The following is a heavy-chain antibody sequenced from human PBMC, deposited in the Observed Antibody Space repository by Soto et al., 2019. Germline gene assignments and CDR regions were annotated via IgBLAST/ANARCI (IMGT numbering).Heavy chain of an antibody. Sequence: QAQLVQSGAEVKKPGASVTVSCKASGYTFTGAYIHWVRQAPGQGLEWMGCINPNSGGTEIAQKFQGRVTVTRDTSITTVYMEMNRLRSDDTGVYYCARDFTTRSYGVDVWGQGTAVTVSS. J-gene: IGHJ6*02. D-gene: IGHD3-10*01. CDR3: ARDFTTRSYGVDV. CDR2: INPNSGGT. CDR1: GYTFTGAY. V-gene: IGHV1-2*02.